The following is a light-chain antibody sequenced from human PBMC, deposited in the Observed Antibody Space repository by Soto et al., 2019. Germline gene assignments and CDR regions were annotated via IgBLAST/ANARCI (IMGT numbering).Light chain of an antibody. CDR3: SSFTRTSTYV. Sequence: SALTQPASVSGSPGQSITISCTGTNSDVGGCNCVSWYQQHPGKAPKIMLYEVNNRPSGVSNRFSGSKSGNTASLTISGLQAEDEADYYCSSFTRTSTYVFGPGTKVTVL. CDR2: EVN. J-gene: IGLJ1*01. V-gene: IGLV2-14*01. CDR1: NSDVGGCNC.